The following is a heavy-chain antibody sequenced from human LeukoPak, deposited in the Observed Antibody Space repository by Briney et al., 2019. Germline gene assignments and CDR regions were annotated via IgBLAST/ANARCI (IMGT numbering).Heavy chain of an antibody. D-gene: IGHD5-24*01. CDR1: GFTFSSYG. V-gene: IGHV3-30*18. CDR2: ISYDGSNK. J-gene: IGHJ4*02. Sequence: PGRSLRLSCAASGFTFSSYGMHWVRQAPGKGLEWVAVISYDGSNKYYADSVKGRFTISRDNSKNTLYLQMNSLRAEDTAVYYCAKDLRGYKDYWGQGTLVTVSS. CDR3: AKDLRGYKDY.